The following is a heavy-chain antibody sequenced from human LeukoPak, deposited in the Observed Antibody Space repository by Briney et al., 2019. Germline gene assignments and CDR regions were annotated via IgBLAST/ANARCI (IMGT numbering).Heavy chain of an antibody. J-gene: IGHJ4*02. V-gene: IGHV3-7*01. CDR3: AKDSYSKGDF. CDR1: GFTLSIYW. Sequence: GGSLRLSCSVSGFTLSIYWMSWVRQAPGKGLEWVANIKQDGSEEYYADSVKGRFTISRDNAKNSLYLQMNSLRAEDTAVYYCAKDSYSKGDFWGQGVLVTVSS. D-gene: IGHD6-13*01. CDR2: IKQDGSEE.